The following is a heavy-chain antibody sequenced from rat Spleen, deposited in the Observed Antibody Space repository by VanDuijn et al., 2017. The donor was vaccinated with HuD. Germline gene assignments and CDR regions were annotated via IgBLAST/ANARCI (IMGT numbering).Heavy chain of an antibody. D-gene: IGHD1-2*01. V-gene: IGHV2-19*01. CDR2: IQSGGST. Sequence: QVQLKESGPGLVQPSQTLSLTCTVSGFSLTDYSVHWVRQPPGKGLEWMGRIQSGGSTDYNSALKSRLSISRDTSKSQVFLKMNSLQTEDTAIYFCTRGGFYRYWGQGVMVTVSS. J-gene: IGHJ2*01. CDR1: GFSLTDYS. CDR3: TRGGFYRY.